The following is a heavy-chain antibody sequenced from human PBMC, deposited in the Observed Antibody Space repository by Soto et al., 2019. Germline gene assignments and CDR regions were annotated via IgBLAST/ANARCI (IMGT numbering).Heavy chain of an antibody. Sequence: GASVKVSCKASGYTFTSYGISWVRQAPGQGLEWMGWISAYNGNTNYAQKLQGRVTMTTDTSTSTAYMELRSLRSDDTAVYYCARGKLQSDFWSGYYTGMRGPYYYYYYMDVWGKGTTVTVSS. CDR2: ISAYNGNT. CDR1: GYTFTSYG. J-gene: IGHJ6*03. D-gene: IGHD3-3*01. V-gene: IGHV1-18*01. CDR3: ARGKLQSDFWSGYYTGMRGPYYYYYYMDV.